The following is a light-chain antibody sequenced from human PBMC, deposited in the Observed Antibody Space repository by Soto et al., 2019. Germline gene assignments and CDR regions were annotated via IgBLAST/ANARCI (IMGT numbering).Light chain of an antibody. CDR3: QEYISGPPYT. J-gene: IGKJ2*01. V-gene: IGKV1-27*01. CDR2: GAS. CDR1: LGISNH. Sequence: DIQMTQSPSSLSASVGDRVTMTCRASLGISNHLAWYQQKPGKAPNLLIHGASTLQSGVPSRFSGSGSGTDFTLTISSLQPEDVATYYCQEYISGPPYTFGQGTKVEVK.